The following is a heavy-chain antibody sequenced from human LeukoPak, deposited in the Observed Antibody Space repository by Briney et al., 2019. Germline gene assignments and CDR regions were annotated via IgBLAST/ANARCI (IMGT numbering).Heavy chain of an antibody. D-gene: IGHD2-15*01. J-gene: IGHJ4*02. CDR1: GYTFTSYY. CDR2: INPSGGST. CDR3: ARVLLGSGYCSGGSCYDFDY. Sequence: ASVKVSCKASGYTFTSYYMHWVRQAPGQGLEWMGIINPSGGSTSYAQKFQGRVTMTRDTSTSTVYMELSSLRSEDTAVYYCARVLLGSGYCSGGSCYDFDYWGQGTLVTVSS. V-gene: IGHV1-46*01.